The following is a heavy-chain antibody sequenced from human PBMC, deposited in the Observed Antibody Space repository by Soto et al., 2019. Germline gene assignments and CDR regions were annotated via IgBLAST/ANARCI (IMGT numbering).Heavy chain of an antibody. CDR1: GGTFSSYT. CDR3: ARGEGSYYYGSGSYPNTSRNYYYGMDV. Sequence: SVKVSCKASGGTFSSYTISWVRQAPGQGLEWMGRIIPILGIANYAQKFQGRVTITADKSTSTAYMELSSLRSEDTAVYYCARGEGSYYYGSGSYPNTSRNYYYGMDVWGQGTTVTVSS. V-gene: IGHV1-69*02. J-gene: IGHJ6*02. D-gene: IGHD3-10*01. CDR2: IIPILGIA.